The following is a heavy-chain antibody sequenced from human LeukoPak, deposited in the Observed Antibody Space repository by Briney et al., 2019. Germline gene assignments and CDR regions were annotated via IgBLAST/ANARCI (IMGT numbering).Heavy chain of an antibody. V-gene: IGHV3-21*01. Sequence: GGSLRLSCAASGFTFSSYSMNWVRQAPGKGLEWVSSISSSSSYIYYADSVKGRFTISRDNAKNSLYLQMNSLRAEDTAVYYCARDHNPRPGLHAFDIWGQGTMVTVSS. CDR3: ARDHNPRPGLHAFDI. D-gene: IGHD1-1*01. CDR1: GFTFSSYS. J-gene: IGHJ3*02. CDR2: ISSSSSYI.